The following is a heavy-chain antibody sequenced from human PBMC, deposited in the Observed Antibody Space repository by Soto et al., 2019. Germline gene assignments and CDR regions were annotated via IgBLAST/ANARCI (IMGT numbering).Heavy chain of an antibody. V-gene: IGHV1-2*02. Sequence: ASLKVSCKASGYTFTGYYMHWVRQAPGQGLEWMGWINPNSGGTNYAQKFQGRVTMTRDTSISTAYMELSRLRSDDTAVYYCARGYYYDSSDNWFDPWGQGXLVTVYS. CDR3: ARGYYYDSSDNWFDP. J-gene: IGHJ5*02. D-gene: IGHD3-22*01. CDR2: INPNSGGT. CDR1: GYTFTGYY.